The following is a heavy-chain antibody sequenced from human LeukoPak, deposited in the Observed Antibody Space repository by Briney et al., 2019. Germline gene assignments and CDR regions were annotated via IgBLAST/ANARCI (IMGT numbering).Heavy chain of an antibody. CDR3: AKGYYGSGSYGMDV. CDR1: GFTFDDYA. D-gene: IGHD3-10*01. Sequence: GGSLRLSCAASGFTFDDYAMHWVRQAPGKGLEWVSGISWNSGSIGYADSVKGRFTISRDNAKNSLYLQMNSLGAEDTALYYCAKGYYGSGSYGMDVWGQGTTVTVSS. J-gene: IGHJ6*02. V-gene: IGHV3-9*01. CDR2: ISWNSGSI.